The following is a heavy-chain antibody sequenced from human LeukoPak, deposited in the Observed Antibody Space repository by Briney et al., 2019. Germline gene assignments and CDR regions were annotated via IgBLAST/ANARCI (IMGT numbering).Heavy chain of an antibody. V-gene: IGHV3-23*01. CDR2: ISGSGGST. D-gene: IGHD3-16*02. J-gene: IGHJ4*02. CDR1: GFTFSIYA. CDR3: AREDYMITFGGVIAY. Sequence: GGSLRLSCAAYGFTFSIYAMSWVRQAPGKGLEWVSAISGSGGSTYYADSVKGRFTISRDNSKNTLYLQMNSLRAEDTAVYYCAREDYMITFGGVIAYWGQGTLVTVSS.